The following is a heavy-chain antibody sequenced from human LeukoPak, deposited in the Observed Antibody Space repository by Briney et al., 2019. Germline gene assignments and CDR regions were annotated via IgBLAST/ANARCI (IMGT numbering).Heavy chain of an antibody. D-gene: IGHD1-14*01. V-gene: IGHV1-18*01. CDR1: GYTFTSYG. Sequence: ASVKVSCKASGYTFTSYGISWVRQAPGQGLEWMGWISAYNGNTNYAQKLQGRVTMTTDTSTSTAYMELRSLRSEDTAVYYCATTPNRLYYFDYWGQGTLVTVSS. CDR2: ISAYNGNT. J-gene: IGHJ4*02. CDR3: ATTPNRLYYFDY.